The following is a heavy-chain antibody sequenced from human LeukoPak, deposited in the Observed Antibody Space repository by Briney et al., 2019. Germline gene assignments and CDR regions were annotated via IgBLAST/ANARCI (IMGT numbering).Heavy chain of an antibody. J-gene: IGHJ6*03. CDR3: ARTYYYQYMDV. Sequence: GGSLRLSCAASGFTVSSNYMSWVRQAPGKGLEWVSVIYSGGSTYYADSVKGRFTISRDNSKNMVYLQMNSLRAEDTAVYYCARTYYYQYMDVWGKGTRVTVSS. V-gene: IGHV3-53*01. CDR1: GFTVSSNY. CDR2: IYSGGST.